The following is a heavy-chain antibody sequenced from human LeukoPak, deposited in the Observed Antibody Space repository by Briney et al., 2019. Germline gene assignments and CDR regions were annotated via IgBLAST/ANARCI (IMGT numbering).Heavy chain of an antibody. CDR2: MNPNSGRT. CDR1: GYTLTSYD. Sequence: ASVKVSCKASGYTLTSYDINWVRQATGQGLEWMGWMNPNSGRTGYAQNFQGRITITRNTSISTAYMELSSLRSEDTAVYYCTRETSSRDFDYWGQGTLVTVSS. CDR3: TRETSSRDFDY. V-gene: IGHV1-8*01. J-gene: IGHJ4*02.